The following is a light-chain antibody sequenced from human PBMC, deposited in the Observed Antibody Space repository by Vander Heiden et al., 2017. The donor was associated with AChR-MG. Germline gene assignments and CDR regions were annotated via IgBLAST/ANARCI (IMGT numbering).Light chain of an antibody. V-gene: IGKV3-15*01. Sequence: EVVMTQSPATLSVSPGGRATLSCTASQNINTDLAWYQHKSGQAPRLLIYGSFKTATGVPERFSGSGSGTDFTLTIDSLQSEDFALYFCQQYNNWPPLTFRGGTKVEI. CDR1: QNINTD. CDR3: QQYNNWPPLT. J-gene: IGKJ4*01. CDR2: GSF.